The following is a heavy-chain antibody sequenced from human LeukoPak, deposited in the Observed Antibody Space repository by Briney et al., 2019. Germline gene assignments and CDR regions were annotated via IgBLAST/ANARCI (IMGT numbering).Heavy chain of an antibody. J-gene: IGHJ5*02. CDR3: ATSGYSFMPFDP. Sequence: GGSLRLSCAASGFTFSSYGMHWVRQAPGKGLEWVAFIRYDGSNKYYADSVKGRFTISRDNSKNTLYLQMNSLRAEDTAVYYCATSGYSFMPFDPWGQGTLVTVSS. V-gene: IGHV3-30*02. CDR1: GFTFSSYG. D-gene: IGHD5-18*01. CDR2: IRYDGSNK.